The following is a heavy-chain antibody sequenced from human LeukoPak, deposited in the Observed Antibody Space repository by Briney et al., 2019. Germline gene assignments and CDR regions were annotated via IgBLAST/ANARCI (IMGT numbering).Heavy chain of an antibody. D-gene: IGHD3-9*01. CDR3: ARGKRVLRYFDWLSAFDY. Sequence: PSETLSLTCAGYGGSFSGYYWSWIRQPPGKGLECIGEINHSGSTNYNPSLKSRVTISVDTSKNQFSLKLSSVTAADTAVYYCARGKRVLRYFDWLSAFDYWGQGTLVTVSS. V-gene: IGHV4-34*01. J-gene: IGHJ4*02. CDR2: INHSGST. CDR1: GGSFSGYY.